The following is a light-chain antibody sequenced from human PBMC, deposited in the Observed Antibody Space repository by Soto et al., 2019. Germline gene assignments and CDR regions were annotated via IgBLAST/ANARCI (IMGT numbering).Light chain of an antibody. CDR3: GLFTSSAPWV. Sequence: QSALTQPPSVSGSPGQSVTISCTVTSSDVGDYEHVSWYQLAPGTAPKLLISDVINRPSGVPDRFSGSKSGNTPSLTISGLQAEDEADYYCGLFTSSAPWVFGGGTKLTVL. J-gene: IGLJ3*02. CDR1: SSDVGDYEH. CDR2: DVI. V-gene: IGLV2-18*01.